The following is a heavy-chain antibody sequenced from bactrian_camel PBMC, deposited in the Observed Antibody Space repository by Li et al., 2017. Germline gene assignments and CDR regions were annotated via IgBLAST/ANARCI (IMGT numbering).Heavy chain of an antibody. D-gene: IGHD2*01. CDR3: AAGRSRETSIDVFRSDTYSY. CDR1: GFPFSSVT. Sequence: HVQLVESGGDLVQPGGSLRLSCAASGFPFSSVTLTWVRQTPGKGLEWVSRIASAGSNPSYADTVQGRFTISRDNAKNKWYLQMNMLKPEDTAMYYCAAGRSRETSIDVFRSDTYSYWGQGTQVTVS. J-gene: IGHJ4*01. V-gene: IGHV3-2*01. CDR2: IASAGSNP.